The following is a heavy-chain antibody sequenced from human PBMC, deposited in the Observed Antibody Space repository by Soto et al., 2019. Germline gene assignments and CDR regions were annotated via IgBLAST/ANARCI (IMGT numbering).Heavy chain of an antibody. CDR2: IYHTGIT. D-gene: IGHD6-13*01. Sequence: XTLSLACAVSGXSVSSSKWWTWVLQPPGKGLEWIWDIYHTGITNYNPSLKSRVTILLDKSKNQFSLKLTSVTAADTAVYYCARYSASGLYYYFGMDVLGQGTTI. CDR3: ARYSASGLYYYFGMDV. CDR1: GXSVSSSKW. J-gene: IGHJ6*02. V-gene: IGHV4-4*02.